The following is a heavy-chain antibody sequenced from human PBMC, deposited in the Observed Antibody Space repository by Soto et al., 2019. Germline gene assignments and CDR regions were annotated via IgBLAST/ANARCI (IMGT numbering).Heavy chain of an antibody. V-gene: IGHV1-69*06. Sequence: QVQLVQSGAEVKKPGSSVKVSCKASGGTFSSYAISWVRQAPGQGLEWMGGITPIFGTANYAQKFQGRVTITADKSTSTAYMELSSLRSEDTAVYYCASALVGYCSGGSCFTYNWFDPWGQGTLVTVSS. J-gene: IGHJ5*02. CDR1: GGTFSSYA. CDR2: ITPIFGTA. CDR3: ASALVGYCSGGSCFTYNWFDP. D-gene: IGHD2-15*01.